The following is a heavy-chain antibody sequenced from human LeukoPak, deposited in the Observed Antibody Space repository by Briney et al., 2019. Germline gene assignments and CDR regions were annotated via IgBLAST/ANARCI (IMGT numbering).Heavy chain of an antibody. Sequence: PGGSLRLSCAASGFTVSSNYMSWVRQAPGKGLEWVSVIYSGGSTYYADSVKGRFTISRDNSKNTLYLQMNSLRAEDTAVYYCARVVSSGVGSGSIDYWGQGTLVTVSS. D-gene: IGHD3-10*01. V-gene: IGHV3-53*01. J-gene: IGHJ4*02. CDR1: GFTVSSNY. CDR2: IYSGGST. CDR3: ARVVSSGVGSGSIDY.